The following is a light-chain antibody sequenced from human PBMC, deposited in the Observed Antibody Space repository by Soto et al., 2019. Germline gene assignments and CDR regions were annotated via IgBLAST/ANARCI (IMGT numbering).Light chain of an antibody. V-gene: IGKV3-15*01. CDR1: QSVSSN. CDR2: GAS. Sequence: EIVMTQSPATLSVSPGERATLSCRASQSVSSNLAWYQQKPGQAPRLLIYGASTRATGIPARFSGSGSGTEFTLTISNLQAEDFAVYYCQQYHNWGEFGQGTKVDIK. CDR3: QQYHNWGE. J-gene: IGKJ1*01.